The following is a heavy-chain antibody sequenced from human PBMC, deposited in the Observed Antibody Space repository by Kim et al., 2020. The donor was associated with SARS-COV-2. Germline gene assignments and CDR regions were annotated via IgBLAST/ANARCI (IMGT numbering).Heavy chain of an antibody. V-gene: IGHV1-18*01. CDR1: GYTFTSYG. Sequence: ASVKVSCKASGYTFTSYGISWVRQAPGQGLEWMGWISAYNGNTNYAQKLQGRVTMTTDTSTSTAYMELRSLRSDDTAVYYCARAGLSGSYSYYMDVWGKGTTVTVSS. CDR3: ARAGLSGSYSYYMDV. J-gene: IGHJ6*03. CDR2: ISAYNGNT. D-gene: IGHD1-26*01.